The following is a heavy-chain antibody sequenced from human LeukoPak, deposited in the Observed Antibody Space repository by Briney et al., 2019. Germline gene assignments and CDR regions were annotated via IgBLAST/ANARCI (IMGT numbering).Heavy chain of an antibody. D-gene: IGHD4-17*01. CDR3: ARGGDYGDYGLYYFDY. CDR1: GFTFSSYD. Sequence: PGRSLRLSCAASGFTFSSYDMHWVRQAPGKGLEWVGVISYGGSNKYYADSVKGRFTISRDNSKNTLYLQMNSLRAEDTAVYYCARGGDYGDYGLYYFDYWGQGTLVTVSS. V-gene: IGHV3-30-3*01. CDR2: ISYGGSNK. J-gene: IGHJ4*02.